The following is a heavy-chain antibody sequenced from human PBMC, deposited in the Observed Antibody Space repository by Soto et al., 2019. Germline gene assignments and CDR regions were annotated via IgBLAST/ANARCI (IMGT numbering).Heavy chain of an antibody. CDR2: IIPLFAIP. V-gene: IGHV1-69*01. CDR3: ARGRDGRSPKKYYFDY. J-gene: IGHJ4*02. CDR1: GVTFSSYA. Sequence: QVQLVQSGAEVKKPGSSVKVSCKASGVTFSSYAFSWVRQAPGQGPEWMGGIIPLFAIPNYAQKFQDRVTITADESTSTAYMELSSLRSEDTAVYYCARGRDGRSPKKYYFDYWGQGTLVTVSS. D-gene: IGHD1-1*01.